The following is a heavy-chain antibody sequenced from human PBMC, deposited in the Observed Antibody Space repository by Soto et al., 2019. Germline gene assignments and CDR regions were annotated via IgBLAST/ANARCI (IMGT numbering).Heavy chain of an antibody. J-gene: IGHJ4*02. V-gene: IGHV3-48*03. CDR3: ARGYSIGYGFDY. Sequence: PGGSLRLSCAASGFSFSNYEMNWVRQAPGKGLEWVSFISTTSTTYYADSVKGRFTFSRENAKNSLFLQMNSLRAEDTAVYYCARGYSIGYGFDYWGQGTLVTVSS. CDR1: GFSFSNYE. D-gene: IGHD5-18*01. CDR2: ISTTSTT.